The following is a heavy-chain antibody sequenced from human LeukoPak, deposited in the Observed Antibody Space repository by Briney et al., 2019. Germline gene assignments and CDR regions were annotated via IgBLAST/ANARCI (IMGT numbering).Heavy chain of an antibody. Sequence: PGGSLRLSCATSGFTFSSYGMNWVRQAPGKGLEWVSSISSSSTYIYYADSVKGRFTISRDNAKNSLYLQMNSLRAEDTAVYYCARGGDHSSSWEIDYWGQGTLVTVSS. D-gene: IGHD6-13*01. CDR2: ISSSSTYI. CDR3: ARGGDHSSSWEIDY. J-gene: IGHJ4*02. CDR1: GFTFSSYG. V-gene: IGHV3-21*01.